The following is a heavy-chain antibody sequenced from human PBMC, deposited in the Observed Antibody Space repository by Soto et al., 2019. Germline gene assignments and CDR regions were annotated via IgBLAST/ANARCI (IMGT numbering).Heavy chain of an antibody. Sequence: QVQLQESGPGLVKPSETLTLTCTVSGGSMSRYYWSWIRQPPGKGLEWIGYIYYSGHTNSNPSLKSRVTISVDTSKNQFSLKLSSVTAADTAVYYCATGIATTEMDVWGQGTTVTVSS. CDR2: IYYSGHT. J-gene: IGHJ6*02. CDR3: ATGIATTEMDV. V-gene: IGHV4-59*01. D-gene: IGHD6-13*01. CDR1: GGSMSRYY.